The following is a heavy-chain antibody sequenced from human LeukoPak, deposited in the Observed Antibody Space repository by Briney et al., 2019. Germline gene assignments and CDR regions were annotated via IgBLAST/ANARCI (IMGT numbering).Heavy chain of an antibody. D-gene: IGHD3-10*01. Sequence: EASVKVSCKASGYTFTSYGISWVRQAPGQGLGWLGRIIPILGIANYAQKFQGRVTITADKSTSTAYMELSSLRSEDTAVYYCARGSPPLLSYYYGSGIPGTHWYFDLWGRGTLVTVSS. CDR2: IIPILGIA. CDR3: ARGSPPLLSYYYGSGIPGTHWYFDL. CDR1: GYTFTSYG. J-gene: IGHJ2*01. V-gene: IGHV1-69*04.